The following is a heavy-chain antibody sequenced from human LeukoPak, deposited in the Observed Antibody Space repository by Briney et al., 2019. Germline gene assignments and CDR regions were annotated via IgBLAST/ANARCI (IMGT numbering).Heavy chain of an antibody. CDR1: GFTFSSYG. D-gene: IGHD3-3*01. CDR2: ISYDGSNK. CDR3: AKERYYDFWSGFIYGMDV. Sequence: GGSLRLSCAASGFTFSSYGMHWVRQAPGKGLEWVAVISYDGSNKYCADSVKGRFTISRDNSKNTLYLQMNSLRAEDTAVYYCAKERYYDFWSGFIYGMDVWGQGTTVTVSS. V-gene: IGHV3-30*18. J-gene: IGHJ6*02.